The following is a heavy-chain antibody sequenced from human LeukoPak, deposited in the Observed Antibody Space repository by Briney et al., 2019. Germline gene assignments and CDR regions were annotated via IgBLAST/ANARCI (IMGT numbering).Heavy chain of an antibody. D-gene: IGHD3-22*01. CDR3: VRRRSSGYYYPLHDY. CDR2: INPNSGGT. V-gene: IGHV1-2*02. Sequence: ASVKVSCKASGYTFTGYYMHWVRQAPGQGLEWMGWINPNSGGTNYAQKFQGRVTMTRDTSISTAYMELSRLRSDDTAVYYCVRRRSSGYYYPLHDYWGQGTLVTVSS. CDR1: GYTFTGYY. J-gene: IGHJ4*02.